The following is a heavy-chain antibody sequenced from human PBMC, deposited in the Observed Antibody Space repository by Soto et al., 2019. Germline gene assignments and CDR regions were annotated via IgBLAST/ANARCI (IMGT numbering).Heavy chain of an antibody. D-gene: IGHD3-22*01. CDR1: Y. V-gene: IGHV3-11*01. CDR2: ISSSGSTT. CDR3: ARVRGDSSGSYYFDY. Sequence: YMSWIRQAPGEGLEWVSYISSSGSTTHYADSVKGRFTISKDNAKNSVYLQMNSLRAEDTAVYYCARVRGDSSGSYYFDYWGQGTLVTVSS. J-gene: IGHJ4*02.